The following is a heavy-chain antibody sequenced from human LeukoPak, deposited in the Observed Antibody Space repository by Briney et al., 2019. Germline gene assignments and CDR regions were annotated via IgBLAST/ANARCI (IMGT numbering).Heavy chain of an antibody. CDR1: GFTFSSYG. V-gene: IGHV4-39*01. CDR3: ARRSSSGWSSAYFDY. D-gene: IGHD6-19*01. Sequence: GSLRLSCAASGFTFSSYGMSWVRQPPGKGLEWIGSIYYSGSTYYNPSLKSRVTISVDTSKNQFSLKLSSVTAADTAVYYCARRSSSGWSSAYFDYWGQGTLVTVSS. CDR2: IYYSGST. J-gene: IGHJ4*02.